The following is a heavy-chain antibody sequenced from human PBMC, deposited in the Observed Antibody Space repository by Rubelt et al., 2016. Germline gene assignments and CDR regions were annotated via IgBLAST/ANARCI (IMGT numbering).Heavy chain of an antibody. CDR1: GFTVSSTY. V-gene: IGHV3-53*01. CDR2: IYTDERT. CDR3: AKYGSSSSHWFDP. J-gene: IGHJ5*02. Sequence: EVQLVESGGGLIQPGGSLRLACAASGFTVSSTYMSWVRQAPGKGLEWVSAIYTDERTDYADSVKGRFTFFRDNSKNTRQLKMNSLRAGDTAVYYCAKYGSSSSHWFDPWGQGTLVTVSS. D-gene: IGHD6-6*01.